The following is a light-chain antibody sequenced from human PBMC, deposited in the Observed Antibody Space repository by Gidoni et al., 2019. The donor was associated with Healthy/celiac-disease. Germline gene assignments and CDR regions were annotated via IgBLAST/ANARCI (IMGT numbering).Light chain of an antibody. CDR3: SSYTSSSTLGV. Sequence: QPALTQPASVSGSPGQSLTISCTGTSSDVGGYNYVSWYQQHPGKAPKLMIYEVSNRPSGVPNRFSGSKSGNTASLTISGLQAEDEADYCCSSYTSSSTLGVFGTGTKVTVL. CDR2: EVS. J-gene: IGLJ1*01. CDR1: SSDVGGYNY. V-gene: IGLV2-14*01.